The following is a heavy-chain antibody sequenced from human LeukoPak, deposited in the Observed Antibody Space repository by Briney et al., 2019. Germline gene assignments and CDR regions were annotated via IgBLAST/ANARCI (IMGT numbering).Heavy chain of an antibody. V-gene: IGHV3-74*01. Sequence: GGSLRLSCAASGFSFSDYWMYWVRQAPGKGLVWVSRINSDGSSKNYADSVKGRFTISRDNAKNTHYLQMNSLRAEDTAVYYCARDRIGDSVIYFDSWRQGTLVTVSS. J-gene: IGHJ4*02. CDR1: GFSFSDYW. CDR3: ARDRIGDSVIYFDS. CDR2: INSDGSSK. D-gene: IGHD4-17*01.